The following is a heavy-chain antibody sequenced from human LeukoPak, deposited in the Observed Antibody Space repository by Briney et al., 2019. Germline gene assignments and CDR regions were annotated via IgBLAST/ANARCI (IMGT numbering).Heavy chain of an antibody. CDR1: GGSISSYY. Sequence: SETLSLTCTVSGGSISSYYWSWIRQPAGKGLEWIGRIYTSGSTNYNPSLKSRVTMSVDTSKNEFSLKVNSVTAADTAMYYCARAGGYSTTWYYPFDYWGQGALVTVSS. CDR2: IYTSGST. V-gene: IGHV4-4*07. J-gene: IGHJ4*02. CDR3: ARAGGYSTTWYYPFDY. D-gene: IGHD6-13*01.